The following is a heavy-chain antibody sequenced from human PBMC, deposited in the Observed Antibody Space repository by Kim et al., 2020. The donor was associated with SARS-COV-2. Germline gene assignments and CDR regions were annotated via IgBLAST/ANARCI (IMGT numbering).Heavy chain of an antibody. CDR2: IIPIFGTA. J-gene: IGHJ3*02. Sequence: SVKVSCKASGGTFSSYAISWVRQAPGQGLEWMGGIIPIFGTANYAQKFQGRVTITADESTSTAYMELSSLRSEDTAVYYCARDLDSSGWYPGAFDIWGQGTMVTVSS. CDR1: GGTFSSYA. CDR3: ARDLDSSGWYPGAFDI. D-gene: IGHD6-19*01. V-gene: IGHV1-69*13.